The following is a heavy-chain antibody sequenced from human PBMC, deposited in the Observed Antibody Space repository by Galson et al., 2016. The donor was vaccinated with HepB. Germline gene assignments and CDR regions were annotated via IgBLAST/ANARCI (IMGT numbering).Heavy chain of an antibody. J-gene: IGHJ4*02. CDR3: ARRDRDCSGGTCFSRNLDY. V-gene: IGHV5-51*01. D-gene: IGHD2-15*01. CDR2: IYPGDSDI. Sequence: QSGAEVKKPGESLRISCKASGYSFTNYWIGWVRQMPGEGLEWMGIIYPGDSDIRYNPSFQGQVTISADKSITTAYLQWGSLKASDSAIYFCARRDRDCSGGTCFSRNLDYWGQGTLVTVSS. CDR1: GYSFTNYW.